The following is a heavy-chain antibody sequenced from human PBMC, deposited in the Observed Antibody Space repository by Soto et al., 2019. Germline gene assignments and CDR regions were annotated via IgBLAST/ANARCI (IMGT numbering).Heavy chain of an antibody. CDR1: GFTFSSYG. D-gene: IGHD6-19*01. Sequence: QVQLVESGGGVVQPGRSLRLSCAASGFTFSSYGMHWVRQAPGKGLEWVAVISYDGSNKDYADSVKGRFIISRDNSKNTLYMQMNSLRAEDTAVYYCAKSSGPTKIYYYYGMDVWGQGTTVTVSS. V-gene: IGHV3-30*18. CDR3: AKSSGPTKIYYYYGMDV. CDR2: ISYDGSNK. J-gene: IGHJ6*02.